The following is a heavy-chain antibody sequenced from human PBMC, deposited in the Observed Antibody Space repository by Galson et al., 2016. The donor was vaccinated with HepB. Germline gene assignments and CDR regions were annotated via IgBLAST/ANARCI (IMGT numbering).Heavy chain of an antibody. CDR2: WFHSGTA. D-gene: IGHD3-16*01. J-gene: IGHJ5*02. CDR3: AQGGSPRIGP. Sequence: SETLSLTCSVSGGAINSAYHWSWIRQPPGKGLEWIAYWFHSGTASYNPSLKNRIAISMDTAKNQLTLMLTSVTVADTAVYYCAQGGSPRIGPWGQGTLVIVSS. V-gene: IGHV4-59*03. CDR1: GGAINSAYH.